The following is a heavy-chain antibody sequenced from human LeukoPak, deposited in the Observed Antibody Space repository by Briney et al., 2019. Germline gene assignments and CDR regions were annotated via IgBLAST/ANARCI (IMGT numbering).Heavy chain of an antibody. J-gene: IGHJ4*02. V-gene: IGHV1-18*01. Sequence: GASVKVSCKASGYTFSTYSISWVRQAPGQGLEWVGSIIPYNGNTNYAQKLQGRVTMTTDTSTSTAYMELRSLRSDDTAVYYCARDPNSLTGYFHWGQGTLVTVSS. CDR1: GYTFSTYS. CDR2: IIPYNGNT. D-gene: IGHD3-9*01. CDR3: ARDPNSLTGYFH.